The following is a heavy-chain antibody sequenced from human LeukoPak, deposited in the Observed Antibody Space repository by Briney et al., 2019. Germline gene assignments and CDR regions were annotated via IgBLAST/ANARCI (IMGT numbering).Heavy chain of an antibody. Sequence: SETLSLTCAVYGGSFSGYYWSWIRQPPGKGLEWIGEINHSGSTNYNPSLKSRVTISVDTSKNQFSLKLSSVTAADTAVYYCVREKWDYYDSSGYYYLNWFDPWGQGTLVTVSS. J-gene: IGHJ5*02. D-gene: IGHD3-22*01. CDR3: VREKWDYYDSSGYYYLNWFDP. CDR2: INHSGST. CDR1: GGSFSGYY. V-gene: IGHV4-34*01.